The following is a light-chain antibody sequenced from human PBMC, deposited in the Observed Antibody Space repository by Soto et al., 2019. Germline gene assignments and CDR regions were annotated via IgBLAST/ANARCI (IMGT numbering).Light chain of an antibody. CDR3: LQVNSFPLS. Sequence: DIQIARSPFSLSSSVRERVTSTLRASQSISSYLNWYQQKPGKAPKFLIYAASTLQSGVPSRFTGSGSGTDFTLTITSLQPEDFATYYCLQVNSFPLSFGGGTKVDIK. J-gene: IGKJ4*01. CDR1: QSISSY. V-gene: IGKV1-39*01. CDR2: AAS.